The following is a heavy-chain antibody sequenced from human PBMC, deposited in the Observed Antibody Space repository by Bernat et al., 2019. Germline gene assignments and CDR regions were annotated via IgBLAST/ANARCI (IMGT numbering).Heavy chain of an antibody. CDR3: ARDGGWYPATPQFDY. V-gene: IGHV1-69*08. Sequence: QVQLVQSGAEVKKPGSSVKVSCKASGGTFSSYTISWVRQAPGQGLEWMGRIIPILGIANYAQKFQGRVTITADKSTSTAYMELNSLRAEDTAVYYCARDGGWYPATPQFDYWGQGTLVTVSS. J-gene: IGHJ4*02. D-gene: IGHD6-19*01. CDR1: GGTFSSYT. CDR2: IIPILGIA.